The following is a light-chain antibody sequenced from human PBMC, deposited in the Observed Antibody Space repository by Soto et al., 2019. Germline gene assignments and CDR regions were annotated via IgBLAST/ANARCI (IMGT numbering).Light chain of an antibody. CDR2: EVY. Sequence: QSALTQPPSASGSPGQSVTLSYTGTSSDVGGYNYVSWYQHHPGKAPQLIIYEVYKRPSGVPVRCSGSNSGNTAALTVSRLQAEDEADYYCSSYVGTNSYVFGPGTKLTVL. CDR3: SSYVGTNSYV. CDR1: SSDVGGYNY. V-gene: IGLV2-8*01. J-gene: IGLJ1*01.